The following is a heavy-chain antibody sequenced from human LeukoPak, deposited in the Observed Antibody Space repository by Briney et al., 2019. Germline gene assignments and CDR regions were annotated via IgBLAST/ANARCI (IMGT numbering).Heavy chain of an antibody. CDR3: ATLPLITYYYDSGCPLDY. D-gene: IGHD3-22*01. Sequence: SETLSLTCTVSGGSISSGDYYWSWIRQPPGKGLEWIGYIYYSGSTYYNPSLKSRVTISVDTSKNQFSLKLSSVTAADTAVYYWATLPLITYYYDSGCPLDYWGQGTLVTVSS. V-gene: IGHV4-30-4*08. CDR1: GGSISSGDYY. CDR2: IYYSGST. J-gene: IGHJ4*02.